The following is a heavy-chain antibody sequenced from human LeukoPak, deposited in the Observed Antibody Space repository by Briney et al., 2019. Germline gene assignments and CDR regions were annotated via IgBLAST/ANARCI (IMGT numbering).Heavy chain of an antibody. CDR2: INTNTGNP. D-gene: IGHD3-22*01. Sequence: GASVKVSCKASGYTFTSYAMNWVRQAPGQGLEWMGWINTNTGNPTYAQGFTGRFVFSLDTSVSTAYLQISSLKAEDTAVYYCARFTYYYDSSGYSVHAFDIWGQGTMVTVSS. V-gene: IGHV7-4-1*02. CDR3: ARFTYYYDSSGYSVHAFDI. CDR1: GYTFTSYA. J-gene: IGHJ3*02.